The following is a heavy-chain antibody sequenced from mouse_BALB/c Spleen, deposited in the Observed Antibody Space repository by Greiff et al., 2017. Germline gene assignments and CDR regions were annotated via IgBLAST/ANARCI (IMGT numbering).Heavy chain of an antibody. CDR2: IYPYNGGT. D-gene: IGHD5-5*01. CDR1: GYTFTDYN. CDR3: ASEGNYVLYAMDY. Sequence: VQLQQSGPELVKPGASVKISCKASGYTFTDYNMHWVKQSHGKSLEWIGYIYPYNGGTGYNQKFKSKATLTVDNSSSTAYMELRSLTSEDSAVYYCASEGNYVLYAMDYWGQGTSVTVSS. V-gene: IGHV1S29*02. J-gene: IGHJ4*01.